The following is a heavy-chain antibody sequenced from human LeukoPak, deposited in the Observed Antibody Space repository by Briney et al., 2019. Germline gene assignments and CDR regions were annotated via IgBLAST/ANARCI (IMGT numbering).Heavy chain of an antibody. J-gene: IGHJ4*02. D-gene: IGHD4-11*01. CDR1: GFTFSDHY. CDR2: TRDKASSYTT. Sequence: GGSLRLSCAASGFTFSDHYMAWVRQAPGKGLEWVGRTRDKASSYTTDYAAPVKGRFTISRDDSKNSLYLQMNSLKTEDTAVYYCARVGVMKTTVDYWGQGALVTVSS. V-gene: IGHV3-72*01. CDR3: ARVGVMKTTVDY.